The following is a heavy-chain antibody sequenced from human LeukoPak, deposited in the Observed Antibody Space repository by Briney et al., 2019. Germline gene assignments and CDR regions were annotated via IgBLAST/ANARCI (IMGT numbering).Heavy chain of an antibody. CDR2: ISSSSSYI. CDR3: ARDCSSTSCCDY. CDR1: GFTFSSYS. D-gene: IGHD2-2*01. J-gene: IGHJ4*02. Sequence: GGPLRLSCAASGFTFSSYSMNWVRQAPGKGLEWVSSISSSSSYIYYADSVKGRFTISRDNAKNSLYLQMNSLRAEDTAVYYCARDCSSTSCCDYWGQGTLVTVSS. V-gene: IGHV3-21*01.